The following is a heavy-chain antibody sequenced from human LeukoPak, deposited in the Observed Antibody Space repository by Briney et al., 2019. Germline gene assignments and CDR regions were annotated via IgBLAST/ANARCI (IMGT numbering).Heavy chain of an antibody. CDR1: GYNFTPYW. V-gene: IGHV5-51*01. J-gene: IGHJ6*03. CDR2: TFSGYSYT. D-gene: IGHD3-22*01. Sequence: GESLKISCQSSGYNFTPYWIVWVRQMPGKGLEWMGITFSGYSYTIYTPSFQGQVTISADKSISTAYLQWSSLKASNTAMYYCARLPVEKWLLLRRGGYYYMDVWGKGTTVTVSS. CDR3: ARLPVEKWLLLRRGGYYYMDV.